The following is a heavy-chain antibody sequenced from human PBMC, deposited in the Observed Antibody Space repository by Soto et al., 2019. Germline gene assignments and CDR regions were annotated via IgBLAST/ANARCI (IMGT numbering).Heavy chain of an antibody. Sequence: EVQLLESGGGLVQPGGSLRLSCAASEFTFSTHAMTWVRQAPGKGLEWVSSISGSGGSTYYADSVKGRFTISRDNSKNTLYLQMNSLRAEDAAVYSCAKAGYCVSTSCYFPFDYWGQGTLVTVS. V-gene: IGHV3-23*01. CDR3: AKAGYCVSTSCYFPFDY. CDR1: EFTFSTHA. CDR2: ISGSGGST. J-gene: IGHJ4*02. D-gene: IGHD2-2*01.